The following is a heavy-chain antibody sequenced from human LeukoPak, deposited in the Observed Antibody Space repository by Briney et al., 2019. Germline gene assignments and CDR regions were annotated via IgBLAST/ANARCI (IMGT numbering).Heavy chain of an antibody. Sequence: GGSLRLSCAVSGVSLTGFTFSHFYMTWIRQAPGKGLESIAYITSSGSTVLYADSVKGRFTISRDNSNNSLYLQMNSLRADDTAVYYCAGGFYYGPERGQGTLVTVSS. CDR2: ITSSGSTV. J-gene: IGHJ4*02. CDR1: GVSLTGFTFSHFY. CDR3: AGGFYYGPE. D-gene: IGHD2/OR15-2a*01. V-gene: IGHV3-11*04.